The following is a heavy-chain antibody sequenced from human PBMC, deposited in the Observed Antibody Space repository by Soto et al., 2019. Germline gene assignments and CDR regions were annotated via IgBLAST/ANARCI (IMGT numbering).Heavy chain of an antibody. Sequence: GGSLRLSCAAPGFTFDDYAMHWVRQVPGKGLEWVSGINWNSGSIGYGDSVKGRFAISRDNAKNSLHLQMNSLSAEDTAFYYCVKDESINWYSGHFRHWGQGTLVTVSS. CDR1: GFTFDDYA. CDR3: VKDESINWYSGHFRH. J-gene: IGHJ1*01. CDR2: INWNSGSI. D-gene: IGHD6-13*01. V-gene: IGHV3-9*01.